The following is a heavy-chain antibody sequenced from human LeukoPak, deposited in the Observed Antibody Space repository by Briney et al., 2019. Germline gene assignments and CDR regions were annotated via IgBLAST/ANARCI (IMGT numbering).Heavy chain of an antibody. Sequence: SETLSLTCTVSGGSISSYYWSRIRQPAGKGLEWIGRIYTSGSTNYNPSLKSRVTISVDKSKNQFSLKLSSVTAADTAVYYCARGEYGGGYYYYMDVWGKGTTVTVSS. CDR1: GGSISSYY. J-gene: IGHJ6*03. CDR2: IYTSGST. D-gene: IGHD3-16*01. V-gene: IGHV4-4*07. CDR3: ARGEYGGGYYYYMDV.